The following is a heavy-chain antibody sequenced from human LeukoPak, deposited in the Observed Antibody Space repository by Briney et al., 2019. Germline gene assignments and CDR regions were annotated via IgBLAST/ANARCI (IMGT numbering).Heavy chain of an antibody. CDR3: ARGDSSGHDAFDI. V-gene: IGHV3-66*01. D-gene: IGHD3-22*01. J-gene: IGHJ3*02. Sequence: GGSLRLSGAGSGFTGSSNYMSWVRQAPGKGLEGGSVIYSGGSTYYADSVKGRFTISRENAKNTLYLQMNSRRAEDTAVYYCARGDSSGHDAFDIWGQGTVVTVSS. CDR1: GFTGSSNY. CDR2: IYSGGST.